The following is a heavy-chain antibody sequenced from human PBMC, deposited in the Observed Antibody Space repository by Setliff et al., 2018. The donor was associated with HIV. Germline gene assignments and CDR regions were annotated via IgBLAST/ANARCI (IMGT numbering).Heavy chain of an antibody. D-gene: IGHD6-19*01. CDR3: ARGPARAVARPGWLDP. J-gene: IGHJ5*02. Sequence: SETLSLTCAVSGGSVSSSNWWSWVRQPPGKGLEWIGEISQSGSTNYNPSLKSRATISVDKSKNQFSLKLSSVTAADTAVYYCARGPARAVARPGWLDPWGQGTLVTVS. CDR2: ISQSGST. CDR1: GGSVSSSNW. V-gene: IGHV4-4*02.